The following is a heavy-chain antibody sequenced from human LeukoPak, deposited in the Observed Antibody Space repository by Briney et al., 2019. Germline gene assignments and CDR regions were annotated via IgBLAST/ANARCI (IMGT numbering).Heavy chain of an antibody. V-gene: IGHV3-23*01. D-gene: IGHD3-10*01. CDR1: GFIFSTSG. CDR3: AKEGDYYGSGSYRDGFDI. J-gene: IGHJ3*02. CDR2: ISDNGGNT. Sequence: PGGSLRLSCAASGFIFSTSGMTWVRRAPGKGLEWVSTISDNGGNTYYPDSVRGRFTISRDNSKNTLYLQMNSLRPEDTAVYYCAKEGDYYGSGSYRDGFDIWGQGTRATVSS.